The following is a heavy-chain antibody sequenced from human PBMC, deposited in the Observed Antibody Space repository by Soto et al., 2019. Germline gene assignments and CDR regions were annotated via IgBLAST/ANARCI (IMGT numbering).Heavy chain of an antibody. Sequence: GESLKISCRGSGYSFASYWSGWVRQMPGKGLEWMGIIYPGDSDTRYSPSFQGQVTISADKSISTAYLQWSSLKASDTAMYYCVSAYYYDSSGYYYGAFDIWGQGTMVTVSS. D-gene: IGHD3-22*01. J-gene: IGHJ3*02. CDR3: VSAYYYDSSGYYYGAFDI. CDR1: GYSFASYW. CDR2: IYPGDSDT. V-gene: IGHV5-51*01.